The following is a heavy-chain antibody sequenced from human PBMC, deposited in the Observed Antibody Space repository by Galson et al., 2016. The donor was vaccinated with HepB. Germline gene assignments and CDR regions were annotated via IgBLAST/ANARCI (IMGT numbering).Heavy chain of an antibody. V-gene: IGHV3-48*02. J-gene: IGHJ4*02. CDR1: GFTFSSCS. Sequence: SLRLSCAASGFTFSSCSMNWVRQAPGKGLVWVSYISSSSSTIYYADSVKGRFTISRDNAKNSLYLQMNSLRDEDTAVYYCARRGIYCSSTSCYADYWGQGTLVTVSS. CDR2: ISSSSSTI. CDR3: ARRGIYCSSTSCYADY. D-gene: IGHD2-2*01.